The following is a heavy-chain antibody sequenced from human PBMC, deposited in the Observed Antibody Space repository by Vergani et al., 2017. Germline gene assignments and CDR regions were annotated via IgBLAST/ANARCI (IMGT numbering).Heavy chain of an antibody. Sequence: QVQLLESGPGLLKPSETLSLTCSVSGYSITSGYYRGWTRQPPGRGLEWIGSIHYSGSTYYNPSLKSRVTISVDTSKNQFSLKLSSVTAADTAVYYCARRIVVVTAKRGYYFDYWGQGTLVTVSS. V-gene: IGHV4-38-2*01. CDR2: IHYSGST. J-gene: IGHJ4*02. CDR3: ARRIVVVTAKRGYYFDY. D-gene: IGHD2-21*02. CDR1: GYSITSGYY.